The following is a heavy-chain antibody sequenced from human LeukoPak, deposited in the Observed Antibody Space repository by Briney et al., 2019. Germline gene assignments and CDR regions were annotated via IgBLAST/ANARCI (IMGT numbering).Heavy chain of an antibody. CDR3: ARDAYYDFWSGMVYYYYYMDV. CDR2: MNPNSGGT. CDR1: GYTFTGYD. Sequence: ASVKVSCKASGYTFTGYDMHWVRQAPGQGLEWMRWMNPNSGGTNYAQKFQGRVTMTRDTSISTAYMELSRLRSDDTAVYYCARDAYYDFWSGMVYYYYYMDVWGKGTTVTVSS. V-gene: IGHV1-2*02. J-gene: IGHJ6*03. D-gene: IGHD3-3*01.